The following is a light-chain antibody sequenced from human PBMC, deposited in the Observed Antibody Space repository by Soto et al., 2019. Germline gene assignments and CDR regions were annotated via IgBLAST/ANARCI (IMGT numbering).Light chain of an antibody. CDR2: WAS. CDR1: QSVLYSSNNHNY. Sequence: DIVMTHSPDSLAVSMGERATINCKSSQSVLYSSNNHNYLAWYQQKPGQPPKLLIYWASTRESGVPDRFSGSGSGTDFTLTISSLQPEDFATYYCQQSFSPLTFGGGTPQLTFGGGTKVDIK. V-gene: IGKV4-1*01. J-gene: IGKJ4*01. CDR3: QQSFSPLTFGGGTPQLT.